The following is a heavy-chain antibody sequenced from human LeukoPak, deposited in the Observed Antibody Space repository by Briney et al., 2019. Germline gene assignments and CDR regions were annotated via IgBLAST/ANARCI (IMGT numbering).Heavy chain of an antibody. J-gene: IGHJ6*04. CDR2: INPNSGVT. D-gene: IGHD2-21*02. CDR1: GYTFTDYY. CDR3: ARDNREVPGGDCFDV. Sequence: ASVKVSCKASGYTFTDYYIHWVRQAPGQGLEWMGWINPNSGVTNYAQKFQGRVTMTRDTSITTAYMELSRLRSDDTAVYYCARDNREVPGGDCFDVWGKGTTVTVSS. V-gene: IGHV1-2*02.